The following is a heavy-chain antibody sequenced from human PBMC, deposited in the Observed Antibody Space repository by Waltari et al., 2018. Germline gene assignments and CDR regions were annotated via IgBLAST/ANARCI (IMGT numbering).Heavy chain of an antibody. CDR1: GASVKSTSYY. J-gene: IGHJ4*02. CDR2: FNKSGAT. V-gene: IGHV4-39*01. CDR3: VRTSHCRGNTCTAL. Sequence: QVYLQESGPGLVKPSESLSLTCTVSGASVKSTSYYWGWLRQPPGKGLEWIGSFNKSGATYYNPSLKSRGTIAVDASDKQFYLTLTSVTAADTAVYFCVRTSHCRGNTCTALWGQGALVTVSS. D-gene: IGHD3-10*01.